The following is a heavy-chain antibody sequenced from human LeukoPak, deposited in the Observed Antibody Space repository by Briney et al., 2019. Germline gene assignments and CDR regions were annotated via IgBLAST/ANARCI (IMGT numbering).Heavy chain of an antibody. Sequence: ASVKVSCKASGGTFSSYAISWVRQAPGQGLEWMGGIIPIFGTANYAQKFQGRVTITADESTSTAYMELSSLRSEDTAVYYCARDADSSSWSMYYYYGVDVWGQGTTVTVSS. CDR1: GGTFSSYA. V-gene: IGHV1-69*13. CDR2: IIPIFGTA. D-gene: IGHD6-13*01. J-gene: IGHJ6*02. CDR3: ARDADSSSWSMYYYYGVDV.